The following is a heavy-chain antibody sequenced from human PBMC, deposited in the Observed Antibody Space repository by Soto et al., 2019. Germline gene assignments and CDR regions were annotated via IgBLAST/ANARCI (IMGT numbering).Heavy chain of an antibody. CDR2: ITWNSGSI. Sequence: EVHLVESGGGLVQPGRSLRLSCAASGFTFADYGTHWVRHAPGNGLEWVSGITWNSGSIDYADSVKGRFTISRDNAKKPLDPQMNSLRAEDTALYYCAKDNLWGGSEDYYYYGMDLWSQAATVTVSS. V-gene: IGHV3-9*01. J-gene: IGHJ6*02. D-gene: IGHD1-26*01. CDR3: AKDNLWGGSEDYYYYGMDL. CDR1: GFTFADYG.